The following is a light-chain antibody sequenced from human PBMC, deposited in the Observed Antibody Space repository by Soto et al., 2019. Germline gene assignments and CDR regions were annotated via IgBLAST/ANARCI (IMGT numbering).Light chain of an antibody. Sequence: EIVMTQSPVTLSVSPGERATLSCRASQSVSSNLAWYQQKPGQAPSLLIYGAFTRATGIPARFSGTGSGTDFTLTISRLEPEDFAVYYCQQYGSSPTFGQGTRLEI. CDR1: QSVSSN. J-gene: IGKJ5*01. CDR3: QQYGSSPT. V-gene: IGKV3-20*01. CDR2: GAF.